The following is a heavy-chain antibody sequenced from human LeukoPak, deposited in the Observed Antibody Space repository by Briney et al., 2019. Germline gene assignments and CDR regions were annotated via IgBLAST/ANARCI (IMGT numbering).Heavy chain of an antibody. J-gene: IGHJ4*02. V-gene: IGHV3-23*01. CDR3: AKDLSPGHY. CDR2: ISGSGGKT. D-gene: IGHD2/OR15-2a*01. CDR1: GFTFSSYS. Sequence: PGGSLRLSCAASGFTFSSYSMNWVRQAPGKGLEWVSAISGSGGKTYYADSVKGRFTISRDDSKNTLYLQMNSLRAEDTAVYYCAKDLSPGHYWGQGTLVTVSS.